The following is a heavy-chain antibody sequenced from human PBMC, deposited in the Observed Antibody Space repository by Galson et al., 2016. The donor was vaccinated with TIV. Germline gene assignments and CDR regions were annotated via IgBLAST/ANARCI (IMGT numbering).Heavy chain of an antibody. D-gene: IGHD3-22*01. CDR1: GFTFDDYG. CDR2: INWNGGSR. Sequence: SLRLSCAASGFTFDDYGMSWVRQAPGMGLEWVSSINWNGGSRGYADSVKGRFTISRDNVKNSLYLQMDRLRAEDTGFYYCARDGPTHYYENSTYYHNPKGEYWGQGTLVTVSP. CDR3: ARDGPTHYYENSTYYHNPKGEY. J-gene: IGHJ4*02. V-gene: IGHV3-20*04.